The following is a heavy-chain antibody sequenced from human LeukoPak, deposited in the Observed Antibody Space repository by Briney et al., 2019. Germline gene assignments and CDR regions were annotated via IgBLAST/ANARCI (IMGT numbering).Heavy chain of an antibody. D-gene: IGHD2-15*01. J-gene: IGHJ4*02. CDR3: ARHNPYCSGGSCYDGGDY. CDR2: INHSGST. V-gene: IGHV4-34*01. CDR1: GGSFSGYY. Sequence: SETLSLTCAVYGGSFSGYYWSWIRQPPGKGLEWIGEINHSGSTNYNPSLKSRVTISVDTSKNQFSLKLSSVTAAHTAVYYCARHNPYCSGGSCYDGGDYWGQGTLVTVSS.